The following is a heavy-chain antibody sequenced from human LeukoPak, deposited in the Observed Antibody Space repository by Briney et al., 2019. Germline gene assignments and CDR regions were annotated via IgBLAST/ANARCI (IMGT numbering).Heavy chain of an antibody. CDR1: GGSISSYY. CDR2: IYTSGST. CDR3: ARRRASYSSGWYPTYNWFDP. V-gene: IGHV4-4*07. D-gene: IGHD6-19*01. Sequence: PSETLSLTCTVSGGSISSYYWSWIRQPAGKGLEWIGRIYTSGSTNYNPSLKSRVTMSVDTSKNQFSLKLSSVTAADTAVYYCARRRASYSSGWYPTYNWFDPWGQGTLVTVSS. J-gene: IGHJ5*02.